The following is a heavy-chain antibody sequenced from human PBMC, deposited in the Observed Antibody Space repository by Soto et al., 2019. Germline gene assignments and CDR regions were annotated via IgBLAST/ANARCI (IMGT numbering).Heavy chain of an antibody. CDR1: GQSFSGHS. Sequence: QVQLQQWGAGLVKPSETLSLSCAVYGQSFSGHSWAWLRQPPGKGLEWIGEINESGSTYYNPSLKSRVTTATDTSKNQFSLKLSSVSAADTAAYFCARGSGIVALPGELEDVKYDYWGQGTLVNVSS. CDR3: ARGSGIVALPGELEDVKYDY. V-gene: IGHV4-34*01. D-gene: IGHD1-1*01. CDR2: INESGST. J-gene: IGHJ4*02.